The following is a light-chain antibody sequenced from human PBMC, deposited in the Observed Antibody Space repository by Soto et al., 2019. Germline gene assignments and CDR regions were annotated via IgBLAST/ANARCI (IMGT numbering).Light chain of an antibody. CDR2: DAS. V-gene: IGKV1-33*01. J-gene: IGKJ4*01. Sequence: DIQMTQSPSSLSASVGDRVTITCQASQGISNYLNWYQQKPGKAPKLLIYDASNLETGVPSRFSGSGSGTDFPFTSSSLQPEDIATYYCQQYDNLPLTFGGGTKVEIK. CDR3: QQYDNLPLT. CDR1: QGISNY.